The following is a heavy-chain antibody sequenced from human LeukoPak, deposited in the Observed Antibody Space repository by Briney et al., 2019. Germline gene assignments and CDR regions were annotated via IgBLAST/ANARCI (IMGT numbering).Heavy chain of an antibody. V-gene: IGHV4-59*01. CDR3: ARAVVVTAITYFQH. D-gene: IGHD2-21*02. Sequence: SETLSLTCTVSGGSISSYYWSWIRQPPGKGLEWIGYIYYSGSTSYNPSLKSRVTISVDTSKNQFSLKLSSVTAADTAVYYCARAVVVTAITYFQHWGQGTLVTVSS. CDR2: IYYSGST. J-gene: IGHJ1*01. CDR1: GGSISSYY.